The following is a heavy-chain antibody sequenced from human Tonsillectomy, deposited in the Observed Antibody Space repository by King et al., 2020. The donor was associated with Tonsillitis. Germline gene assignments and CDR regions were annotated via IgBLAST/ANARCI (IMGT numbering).Heavy chain of an antibody. V-gene: IGHV3-21*06. CDR3: ARGRGRDSYFAY. CDR2: ISSSSSYI. CDR1: GFTFSSYT. Sequence: VQLVESGGGLVKPGGSLRLSCAASGFTFSSYTMNWVRQAPGKGLEWVSSISSSSSYIYYADSVKGRFSISRDKVKNSLYLQMNSLRAEDTAVYYCARGRGRDSYFAYWGQRTLVTVSS. D-gene: IGHD3-10*01. J-gene: IGHJ4*02.